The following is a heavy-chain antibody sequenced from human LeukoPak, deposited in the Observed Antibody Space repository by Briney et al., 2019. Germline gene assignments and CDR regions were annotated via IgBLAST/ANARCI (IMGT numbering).Heavy chain of an antibody. CDR1: GGSISSSSYY. Sequence: SETLSLTCTVSGGSISSSSYYWGWIRQPPGKGLEWIGSIYYSGSTYYNPSLKSRVTISVGTSKNQFSLKLSSVTAADTAVYYCARDPHIAVAGTDYWGQGTLVTVSS. J-gene: IGHJ4*02. CDR3: ARDPHIAVAGTDY. V-gene: IGHV4-39*07. D-gene: IGHD6-19*01. CDR2: IYYSGST.